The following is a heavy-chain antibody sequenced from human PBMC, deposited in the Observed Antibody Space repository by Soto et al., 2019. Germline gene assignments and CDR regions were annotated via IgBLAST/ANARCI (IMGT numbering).Heavy chain of an antibody. J-gene: IGHJ4*02. Sequence: EGQLLESGGGLVQSGGSLRLPCAASGFTFSRYAMSWVRQAPGKGLEWVSASSGSGSTTYYADSVKGRSTISRDKSKNPLYLQMNILSAKNTAVYYCAKHLCTSGTVTSIVDFDYCGQGNLGTDAS. CDR1: GFTFSRYA. CDR3: AKHLCTSGTVTSIVDFDY. D-gene: IGHD1-1*01. CDR2: SSGSGSTT. V-gene: IGHV3-23*01.